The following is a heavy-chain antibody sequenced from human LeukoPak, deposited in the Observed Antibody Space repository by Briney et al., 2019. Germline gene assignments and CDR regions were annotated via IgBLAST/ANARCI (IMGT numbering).Heavy chain of an antibody. CDR1: GFIFSNYG. Sequence: GGSLRLSCAASGFIFSNYGMHWVRQAPGKGLEWVAVIWYDGSNKYYADSVKGRFTISRDNSKNTLYLQMNTLRAEDTAIYYCARDGPPYTRWYIDYWGQGILVTVSS. CDR2: IWYDGSNK. V-gene: IGHV3-33*01. J-gene: IGHJ4*02. CDR3: ARDGPPYTRWYIDY. D-gene: IGHD2-2*02.